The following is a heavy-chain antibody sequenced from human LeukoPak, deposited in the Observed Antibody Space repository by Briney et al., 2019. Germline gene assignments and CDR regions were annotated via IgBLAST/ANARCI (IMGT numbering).Heavy chain of an antibody. J-gene: IGHJ3*02. CDR1: GGSISSSSYY. Sequence: SETLSLTCTVSGGSISSSSYYWGWIRQPPGKGLEWIGSIYYSGSTYYNPSLKSRVTISVDTSKNQFSLKLSSVTAADTAVYYCARPGWERLDDAFDIWGQGTMVTVSS. CDR3: ARPGWERLDDAFDI. D-gene: IGHD1-26*01. CDR2: IYYSGST. V-gene: IGHV4-39*01.